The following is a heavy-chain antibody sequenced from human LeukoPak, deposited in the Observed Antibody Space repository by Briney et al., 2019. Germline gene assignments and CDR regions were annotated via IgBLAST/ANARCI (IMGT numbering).Heavy chain of an antibody. CDR2: IYTSGST. D-gene: IGHD1-26*01. CDR1: GGSISSGDYY. J-gene: IGHJ4*02. CDR3: ASSVGATTDY. Sequence: SQTLSLTCTVSGGSISSGDYYWSWIRQPAGKGLEWIGRIYTSGSTNYNPSLKSRVTMSVDTSKNQFSLKLSSVTAADTAVYYCASSVGATTDYWGQGTLVTVSS. V-gene: IGHV4-61*02.